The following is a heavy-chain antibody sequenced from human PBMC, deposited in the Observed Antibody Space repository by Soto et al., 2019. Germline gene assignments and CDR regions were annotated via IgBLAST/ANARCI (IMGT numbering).Heavy chain of an antibody. D-gene: IGHD1-7*01. CDR2: IIPILGIV. CDR3: ARSITGTTINWFDP. J-gene: IGHJ5*02. CDR1: GGTFSSYT. V-gene: IGHV1-69*02. Sequence: SVKVSCKASGGTFSSYTISWVRQAPGQGLEWMGRIIPILGIVNYARKFQGRVTITADKSTSTAYMELSSLRSEDTAVYYCARSITGTTINWFDPWGQGTLVTVSS.